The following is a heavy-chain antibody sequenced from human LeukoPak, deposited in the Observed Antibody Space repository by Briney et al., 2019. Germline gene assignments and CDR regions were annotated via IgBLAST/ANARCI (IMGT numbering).Heavy chain of an antibody. CDR1: GVTFSNAW. Sequence: GGTLRLSCAVSGVTFSNAWMTWIRQAPGKGLEWVGRINSKTDGGTTDYAAPVKGRFTISRDDSKNTLYLQMNSLKTEDTAVYYCTTLLGHCSTTSCYGFFDYWGQGTLVTVSS. CDR3: TTLLGHCSTTSCYGFFDY. V-gene: IGHV3-15*01. D-gene: IGHD2-2*01. CDR2: INSKTDGGTT. J-gene: IGHJ4*02.